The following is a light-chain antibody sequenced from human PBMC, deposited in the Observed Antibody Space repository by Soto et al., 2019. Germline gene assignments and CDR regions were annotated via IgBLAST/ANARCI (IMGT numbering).Light chain of an antibody. CDR1: QGISRS. CDR2: DAS. Sequence: MTQSPSSLSASVGDRVTITCRASQGISRSLAWYQQKPGQAPRLLIYDASNRATGIPARFSGSGSGTEFTLTISSLQSEDFAVYYCQQYNNWPFTFGPGTKVDIK. CDR3: QQYNNWPFT. J-gene: IGKJ3*01. V-gene: IGKV3D-15*01.